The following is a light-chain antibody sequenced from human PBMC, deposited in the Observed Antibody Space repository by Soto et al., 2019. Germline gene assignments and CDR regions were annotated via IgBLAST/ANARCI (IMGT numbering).Light chain of an antibody. Sequence: QSALTQVASVSGSPGQSITISCTGTSSDVGVYNYVSWYLQHPGKAPKLMIYNVNYRPSGVSNRFSGSKSGNTASLNISGLQAEDEGTYYCSSYTNYSTVVFGGGTQLTVL. CDR1: SSDVGVYNY. J-gene: IGLJ2*01. V-gene: IGLV2-14*03. CDR3: SSYTNYSTVV. CDR2: NVN.